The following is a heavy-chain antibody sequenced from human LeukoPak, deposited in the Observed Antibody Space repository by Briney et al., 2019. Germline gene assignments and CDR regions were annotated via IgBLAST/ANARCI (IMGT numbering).Heavy chain of an antibody. J-gene: IGHJ6*02. CDR3: ASLVDTAMEPEGFYYYYGMDV. V-gene: IGHV4-61*05. CDR2: IYYSGST. D-gene: IGHD5-18*01. Sequence: SETLSLTCIVSGGSISSTSYWGWIRQPPGKGLEWIGYIYYSGSTNYNPSLKSRVTISVDTSKNQFSLKLSSVTAADTAVYYCASLVDTAMEPEGFYYYYGMDVWGQGTTVTVSS. CDR1: GGSISSTSY.